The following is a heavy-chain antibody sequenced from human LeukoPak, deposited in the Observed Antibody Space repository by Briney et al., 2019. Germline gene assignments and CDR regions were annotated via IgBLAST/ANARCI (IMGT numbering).Heavy chain of an antibody. V-gene: IGHV1-2*02. CDR3: ARNRYGYNFGY. CDR2: INPNSGGT. CDR1: GHTFTDYY. D-gene: IGHD5-24*01. Sequence: GASVKVSCKASGHTFTDYYFHWVRQAPGQGLEWMGWINPNSGGTNYAQKFQGRVTMTRDTSISTTYMELSSLTSDDTAVDYCARNRYGYNFGYWAQGTLVTVSS. J-gene: IGHJ4*02.